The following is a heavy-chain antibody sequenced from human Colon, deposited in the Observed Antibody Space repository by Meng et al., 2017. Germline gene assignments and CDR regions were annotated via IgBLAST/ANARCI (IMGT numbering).Heavy chain of an antibody. Sequence: QGQLQESGPGLVRASEPLSLTCTVSGASVSDTNYAWSWIRQPPGKGLEWIGYGSTNHNPSLKSRVTISVDTSKNQFSLTLNSVTAADTAVYYCARDNWGSLDYWGQGTLVTVSS. D-gene: IGHD7-27*01. J-gene: IGHJ4*02. CDR3: ARDNWGSLDY. CDR1: GASVSDTNYA. CDR2: GST. V-gene: IGHV4-61*01.